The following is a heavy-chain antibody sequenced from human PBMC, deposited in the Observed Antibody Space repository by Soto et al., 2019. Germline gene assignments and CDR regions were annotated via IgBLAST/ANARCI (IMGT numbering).Heavy chain of an antibody. CDR2: MNPNSGNT. CDR3: ARGITIFGVVPG. J-gene: IGHJ4*02. CDR1: GYTFTSYD. D-gene: IGHD3-3*01. V-gene: IGHV1-8*01. Sequence: GASVRVSCRAPGYTFTSYDINWVRQATGQGLEWMGWMNPNSGNTGYAQKFQGRVTMTRNTSISTAYMELSSLRSEDTAVYYCARGITIFGVVPGWGQGTLVTVSS.